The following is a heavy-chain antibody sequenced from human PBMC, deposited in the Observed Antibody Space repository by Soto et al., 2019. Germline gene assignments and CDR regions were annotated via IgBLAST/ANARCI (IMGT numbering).Heavy chain of an antibody. CDR2: IIPIFGTA. Sequence: VASVKVSCKASGGTFSSYAISWVRQAPGQGLEWMGGIIPIFGTANYAQKFQGRVTITADESTSTAYMELSSLRSEDTAVYYCARTPGYSSGWFLNLYYYYCMDVWGKRTTVTVSS. D-gene: IGHD6-19*01. CDR1: GGTFSSYA. J-gene: IGHJ6*03. V-gene: IGHV1-69*13. CDR3: ARTPGYSSGWFLNLYYYYCMDV.